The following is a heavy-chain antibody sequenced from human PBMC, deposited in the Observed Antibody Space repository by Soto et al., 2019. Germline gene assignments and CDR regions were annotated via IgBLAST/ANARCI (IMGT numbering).Heavy chain of an antibody. CDR3: ARWGPLFDY. Sequence: GILSLTCTVSRRSISRYYSLWIRQPPGKGLEWIGYIYYSGSTNYNPSLKSRVTISVDTSKNQFSLKLSSVTAADTAVYYCARWGPLFDYWGQGTLVTVSS. D-gene: IGHD3-16*01. CDR1: RRSISRYY. J-gene: IGHJ4*02. CDR2: IYYSGST. V-gene: IGHV4-59*01.